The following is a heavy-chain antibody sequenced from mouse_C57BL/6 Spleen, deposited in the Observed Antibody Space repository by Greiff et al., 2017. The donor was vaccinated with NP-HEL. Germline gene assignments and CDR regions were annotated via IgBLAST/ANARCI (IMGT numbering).Heavy chain of an antibody. D-gene: IGHD1-1*01. Sequence: EVMLVESGGDLVKPGGSLKLSCAASGFTFSSYGMSWVRQTPDKRLEWVATISSGGSYTYYPDSVTGRFTISRDNAKNTLYLQMSSLKSEDTAMYYCARHNYGSSLYYFDYWGQGTTLTVSS. V-gene: IGHV5-6*01. CDR2: ISSGGSYT. CDR1: GFTFSSYG. J-gene: IGHJ2*01. CDR3: ARHNYGSSLYYFDY.